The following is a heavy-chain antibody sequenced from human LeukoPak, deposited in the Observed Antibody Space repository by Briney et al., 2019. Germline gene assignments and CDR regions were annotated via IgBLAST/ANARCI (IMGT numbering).Heavy chain of an antibody. J-gene: IGHJ6*02. D-gene: IGHD6-19*01. V-gene: IGHV1-18*01. Sequence: ASVKVSCKASGYTFTSYGISWVRQAPGQGLEWMGWISAYNGNTNYAQKLQGRVTMTTDTSTSTAYMELRSLRSDDAAVYYCARVSEYSSGWYFAYYYYGMDVWGQGTTVTVSS. CDR1: GYTFTSYG. CDR3: ARVSEYSSGWYFAYYYYGMDV. CDR2: ISAYNGNT.